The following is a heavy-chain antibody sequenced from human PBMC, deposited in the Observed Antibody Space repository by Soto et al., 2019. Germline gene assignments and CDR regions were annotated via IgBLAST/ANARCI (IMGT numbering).Heavy chain of an antibody. CDR1: GGTFSNYG. D-gene: IGHD2-2*01. Sequence: QVQLVQSGAEVKKPGSSVKVSCKASGGTFSNYGITWMRQAPGQGLEWMGGIIPIYATSNSAPKFQGRVTITADDSTGTAYMELSGLRSEDTAVYYCARDRCSSSNTCYLVGYGNWFAPWGQGTLVTVSS. J-gene: IGHJ5*02. CDR3: ARDRCSSSNTCYLVGYGNWFAP. CDR2: IIPIYATS. V-gene: IGHV1-69*01.